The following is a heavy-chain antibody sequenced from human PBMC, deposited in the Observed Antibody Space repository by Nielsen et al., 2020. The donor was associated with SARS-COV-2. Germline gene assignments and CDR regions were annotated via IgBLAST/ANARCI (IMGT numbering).Heavy chain of an antibody. CDR1: GFTVSSNY. CDR3: AKDDGGNPDY. V-gene: IGHV3-23*01. Sequence: GGSLRLSCAASGFTVSSNYMSWVRQAPGKGLEWVSAISGSGGSTYYADSVKGRFTISRDNSKNTLYLQMNSLRAEDTAVYYCAKDDGGNPDYWGQGTLVTVSS. J-gene: IGHJ4*02. CDR2: ISGSGGST. D-gene: IGHD4-23*01.